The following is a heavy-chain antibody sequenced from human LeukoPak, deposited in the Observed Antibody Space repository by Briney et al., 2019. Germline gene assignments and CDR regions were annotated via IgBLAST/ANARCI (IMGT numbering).Heavy chain of an antibody. CDR3: ASRIVAAVTLGAFDV. CDR2: IYSGGST. D-gene: IGHD6-13*01. V-gene: IGHV3-66*02. Sequence: GGSLRLSCAASGFTVSSNYMGWVRQAPGKGLEWVSVIYSGGSTYYADSVKGRFTISRDISKNTLYLQMNSLRAEDTAVYYCASRIVAAVTLGAFDVWGQGTMVTVSS. J-gene: IGHJ3*01. CDR1: GFTVSSNY.